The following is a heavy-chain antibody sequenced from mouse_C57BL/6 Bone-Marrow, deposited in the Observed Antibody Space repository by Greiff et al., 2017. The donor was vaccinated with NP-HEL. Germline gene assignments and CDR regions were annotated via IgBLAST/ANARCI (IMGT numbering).Heavy chain of an antibody. CDR1: GYSITSGYY. D-gene: IGHD1-1*01. CDR3: ARGRSSY. V-gene: IGHV3-6*01. CDR2: ISYDGSN. Sequence: VQLKESGPGLVKPSQSLSLTCSVTGYSITSGYYWNWIRQFPGNKLEWMGYISYDGSNNYNPSLRNRISITRDTSKNQFFLKLNSVTTEDTATYYCARGRSSYWGQGTTLTVSS. J-gene: IGHJ2*01.